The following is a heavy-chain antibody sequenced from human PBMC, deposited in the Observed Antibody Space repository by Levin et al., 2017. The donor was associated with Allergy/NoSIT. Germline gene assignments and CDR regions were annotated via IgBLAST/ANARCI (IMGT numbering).Heavy chain of an antibody. CDR2: IRDNGRRT. D-gene: IGHD2-2*01. V-gene: IGHV3-23*01. J-gene: IGHJ4*02. CDR3: IPGIAPTSSPTDY. CDR1: GFTFNKYD. Sequence: PGESLKISCSASGFTFNKYDMSWIRQSPGKGLEWVSAIRDNGRRTFYADTVKGRFTISRDNSKNTVSLQMNSLRVDDTAVYYCIPGIAPTSSPTDYWGQGTLVTVSS.